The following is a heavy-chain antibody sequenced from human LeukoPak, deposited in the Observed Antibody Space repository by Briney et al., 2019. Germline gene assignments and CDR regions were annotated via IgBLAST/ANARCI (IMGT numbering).Heavy chain of an antibody. CDR1: GFTFDDYA. CDR2: IRWNSGSI. V-gene: IGHV3-9*01. CDR3: AKVGSLSSGDYVIWFDP. J-gene: IGHJ5*02. Sequence: GGSLRLSCAASGFTFDDYAMHWVRHAPGKGLEWVSGIRWNSGSIGYADSVKGRFTISRDNAKNSLYLQMNSLRAEDTALYYCAKVGSLSSGDYVIWFDPWGQGTLVTVSS. D-gene: IGHD4-17*01.